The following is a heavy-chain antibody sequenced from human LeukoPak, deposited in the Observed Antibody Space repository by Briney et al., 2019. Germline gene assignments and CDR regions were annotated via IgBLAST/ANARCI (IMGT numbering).Heavy chain of an antibody. D-gene: IGHD5-12*01. J-gene: IGHJ4*02. CDR2: IIPIFGTA. Sequence: SVKVSCKASGGTCSSYAISWVRQAPGQGLEWMGGIIPIFGTANYAQKFQGRVTITADKSTSTAYMELSSLRSEDTAVYYCARSDIVATGHYFDYWGQGTLVTVSS. CDR1: GGTCSSYA. CDR3: ARSDIVATGHYFDY. V-gene: IGHV1-69*06.